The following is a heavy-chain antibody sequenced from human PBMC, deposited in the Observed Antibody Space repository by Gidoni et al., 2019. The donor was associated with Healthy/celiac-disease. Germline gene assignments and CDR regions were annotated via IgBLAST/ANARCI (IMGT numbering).Heavy chain of an antibody. CDR1: GFTFRSYA. CDR2: ISGSGGST. CDR3: AKGEGYDSTSGYYFDY. V-gene: IGHV3-23*01. J-gene: IGHJ4*02. D-gene: IGHD3-22*01. Sequence: EVQLLESGGGLVQPGGALRLSCAASGFTFRSYAMSWVRQAPGKGLEWVSAISGSGGSTYYADSVKGRFTISRDNSKNTLYLQMNSLRAEDTAVYYCAKGEGYDSTSGYYFDYWGQGTLVTVSS.